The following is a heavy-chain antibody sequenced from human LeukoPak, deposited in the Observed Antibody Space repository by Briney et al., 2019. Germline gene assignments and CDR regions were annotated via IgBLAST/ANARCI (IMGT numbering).Heavy chain of an antibody. CDR2: ISSSGNNI. CDR1: GFTFSSYS. V-gene: IGHV3-48*01. J-gene: IGHJ3*02. Sequence: PGGSLRLSCAASGFTFSSYSINWVRQAPGKGLEWVSYISSSGNNIYYTDSVKGRFTISRDNVKNSLYLQMNSLRAEDTAVYYCARDRIDRQGYCASSTCYNDAFDIWGQGTMVTVSS. CDR3: ARDRIDRQGYCASSTCYNDAFDI. D-gene: IGHD2-2*02.